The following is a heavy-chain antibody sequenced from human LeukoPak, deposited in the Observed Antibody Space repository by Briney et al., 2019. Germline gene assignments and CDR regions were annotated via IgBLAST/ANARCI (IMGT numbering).Heavy chain of an antibody. D-gene: IGHD3-3*01. CDR2: IYYSGST. CDR3: AGLKYGFWSGYKFDY. J-gene: IGHJ4*02. V-gene: IGHV4-59*11. Sequence: SETLSLTCTVSGGSISSHYWSWIRQPPGKGLEWIGYIYYSGSTNYNPSLKSRVTISVDTYKKQFSLKLSSVTAADTAVYYCAGLKYGFWSGYKFDYWGQGTLVTVSS. CDR1: GGSISSHY.